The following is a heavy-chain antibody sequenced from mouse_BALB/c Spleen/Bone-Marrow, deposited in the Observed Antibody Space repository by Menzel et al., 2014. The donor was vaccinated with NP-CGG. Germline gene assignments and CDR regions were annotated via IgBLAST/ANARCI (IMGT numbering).Heavy chain of an antibody. J-gene: IGHJ1*01. CDR3: TRYYSWYFDV. Sequence: VQLQQSGAELVKPGASVKLSCKPSGYTFTSYWIHWVKQRPGQDLEWIGEINPVNGRNDYNEKFKNKATLTVDKSSSTAYMQLSSLTSEDSAVYYCTRYYSWYFDVWGAGTTVTVSS. D-gene: IGHD1-1*01. CDR1: GYTFTSYW. CDR2: INPVNGRN. V-gene: IGHV1S81*02.